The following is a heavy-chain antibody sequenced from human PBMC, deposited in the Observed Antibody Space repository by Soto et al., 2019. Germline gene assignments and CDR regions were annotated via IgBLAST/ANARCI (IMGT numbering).Heavy chain of an antibody. J-gene: IGHJ4*02. CDR1: GYSFTSYG. D-gene: IGHD3-22*01. V-gene: IGHV1-18*04. Sequence: QVQLVQSAAEVKKPGASVKVSCKASGYSFTSYGISWVRQAPGQGPEWMGWISGHNGNTNHPQSLQGRVTMTTDTSRNTAYMELRSLRSDDTAVYYCARHRFNYYDDTVYYYFDYWGQGTLVTVSS. CDR2: ISGHNGNT. CDR3: ARHRFNYYDDTVYYYFDY.